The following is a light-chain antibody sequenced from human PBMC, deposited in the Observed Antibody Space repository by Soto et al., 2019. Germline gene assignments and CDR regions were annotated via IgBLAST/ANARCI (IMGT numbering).Light chain of an antibody. CDR2: DVS. V-gene: IGLV2-14*01. CDR1: SSDVGGHNS. Sequence: QSVLTQPASVSGSPGQSITISCTGTSSDVGGHNSVSWYRQEPGKAPKLMIYDVSNRPSGVSDRFSGSKSGNTASLTISGLQIEDEADYYCSSFTSSVTYVFGTGTKVTVL. CDR3: SSFTSSVTYV. J-gene: IGLJ1*01.